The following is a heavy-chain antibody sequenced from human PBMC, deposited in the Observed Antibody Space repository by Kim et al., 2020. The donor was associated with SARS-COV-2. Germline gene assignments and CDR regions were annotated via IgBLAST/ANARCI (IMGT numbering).Heavy chain of an antibody. D-gene: IGHD3-22*01. CDR3: ARVRIKTYYDSSGRTNYYYYGMDV. V-gene: IGHV1-69*13. CDR2: IIPIFGTA. J-gene: IGHJ6*02. CDR1: GGTFSSYA. Sequence: SVKVSCKASGGTFSSYAISWVRQAPGQGLEWMGGIIPIFGTANYAQKFQGRVTITADESTSTAYMELSSLRSEDTAVYYCARVRIKTYYDSSGRTNYYYYGMDVWGQGTTVTVSS.